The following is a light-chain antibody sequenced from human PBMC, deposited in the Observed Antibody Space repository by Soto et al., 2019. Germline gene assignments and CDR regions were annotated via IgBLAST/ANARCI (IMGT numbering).Light chain of an antibody. CDR3: QKHNGAPFT. CDR2: KAS. Sequence: DIQMTQSPSTLSASVGDRVTITCRASQSISSWLAWYQQKPGKAPNLLIYKASSLESGVPSRFSGSGSGTEFALTITSLQPDDLATYYCQKHNGAPFTFGPGTKVDIK. V-gene: IGKV1-5*03. CDR1: QSISSW. J-gene: IGKJ3*01.